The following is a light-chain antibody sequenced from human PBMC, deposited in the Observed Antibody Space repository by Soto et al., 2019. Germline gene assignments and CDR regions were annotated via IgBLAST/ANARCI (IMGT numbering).Light chain of an antibody. CDR3: SSYAGSNPVV. V-gene: IGLV2-8*01. CDR2: EVS. CDR1: SSDVGGYNY. Sequence: QSALTQPPSASGSPGQSVTISCTGTSSDVGGYNYVSWYQQHPGKAPKVMIYEVSKRPSGVPDRFSGSKSGNTASLTVSGLQADDEADYYCSSYAGSNPVVFGGGTKVTVL. J-gene: IGLJ2*01.